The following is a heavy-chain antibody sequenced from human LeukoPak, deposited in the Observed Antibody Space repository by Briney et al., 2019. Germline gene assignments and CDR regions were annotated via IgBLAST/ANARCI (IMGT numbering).Heavy chain of an antibody. J-gene: IGHJ4*02. Sequence: GGSLRLSCVASGFNFDDFAMHWVRQGPGKGLEWVSLISWDGRGSRYADSVKGRFIISRDDSKDSLYLQMNGLRVEDTALYYCAKDVGSSSWYGVFDSWGQGTFVTVSS. V-gene: IGHV3-43D*03. CDR3: AKDVGSSSWYGVFDS. CDR2: ISWDGRGS. D-gene: IGHD6-19*01. CDR1: GFNFDDFA.